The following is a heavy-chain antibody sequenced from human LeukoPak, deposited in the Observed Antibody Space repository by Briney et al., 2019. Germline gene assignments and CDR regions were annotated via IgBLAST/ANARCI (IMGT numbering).Heavy chain of an antibody. D-gene: IGHD4-17*01. CDR1: GGSISSSSYY. V-gene: IGHV4-39*01. Sequence: SETLSLTCTVSGGSISSSSYYWGWIRQPPGKGLEWIGTFYSGGSTYYNPSLKSRVTISVDTSKNQFSLKLSSVTAADTAVYYCARLNGDYDDYVGFDYWGQGTLVTVSS. J-gene: IGHJ4*02. CDR2: FYSGGST. CDR3: ARLNGDYDDYVGFDY.